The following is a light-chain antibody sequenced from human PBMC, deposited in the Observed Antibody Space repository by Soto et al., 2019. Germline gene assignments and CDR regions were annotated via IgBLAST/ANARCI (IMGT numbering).Light chain of an antibody. CDR2: GAS. V-gene: IGKV3-15*01. J-gene: IGKJ4*01. CDR1: QNIGGT. CDR3: QQLHNWPPLT. Sequence: EIVMTQSPATLSVSPGETANLSCRASQNIGGTLAWYQQKPGQAPRLLFYGASTRAAGIPARLSGSGSGTDFTLTISSLRAGDVAVYYWQQLHNWPPLTVGGGTKVDIK.